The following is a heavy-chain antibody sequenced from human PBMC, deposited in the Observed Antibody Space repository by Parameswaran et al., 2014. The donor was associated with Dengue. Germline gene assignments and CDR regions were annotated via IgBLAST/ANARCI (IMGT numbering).Heavy chain of an antibody. J-gene: IGHJ5*02. CDR3: ARSPSKLAVTTGRWFDP. V-gene: IGHV1-8*01. CDR2: MNPNSGNT. Sequence: WVRQAPGQGLEWMGWMNPNSGNTGYAQKFQGRVTMTRNTSISTAYMELSSLRSEDTAVYYCARSPSKLAVTTGRWFDPWGQGTLVTVSS. D-gene: IGHD4-11*01.